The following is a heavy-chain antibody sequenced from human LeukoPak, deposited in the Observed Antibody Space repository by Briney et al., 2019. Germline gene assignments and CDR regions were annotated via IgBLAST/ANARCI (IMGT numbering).Heavy chain of an antibody. CDR3: ARGQFTTYNWFDP. D-gene: IGHD1-14*01. Sequence: ASVRVSCKASGYTFTGYYMHWVRQAPGQGLEWMGWISAYNGNTNYAQKLQGRVTMTTDTSTSTAYMELRSLRSDDTAVYYCARGQFTTYNWFDPWGQGTLVTVSS. CDR2: ISAYNGNT. CDR1: GYTFTGYY. J-gene: IGHJ5*02. V-gene: IGHV1-18*04.